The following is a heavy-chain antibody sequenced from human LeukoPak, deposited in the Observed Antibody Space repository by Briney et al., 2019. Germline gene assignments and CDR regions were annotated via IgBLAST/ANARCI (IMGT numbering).Heavy chain of an antibody. D-gene: IGHD3-22*01. CDR3: ARYDSSGRTFDY. J-gene: IGHJ4*02. CDR1: GGSISTYY. Sequence: SETLSLTCTVSGGSISTYYWNWIRQPPGKGLEWIGCIYYSGSTNYNPSLKSRVTISVDTSKNQFSLKLSSVTAADTAVYYCARYDSSGRTFDYWGPGTLVTVSS. CDR2: IYYSGST. V-gene: IGHV4-59*01.